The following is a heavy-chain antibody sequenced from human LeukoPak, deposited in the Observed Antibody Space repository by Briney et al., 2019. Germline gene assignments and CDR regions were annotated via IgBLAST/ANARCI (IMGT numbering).Heavy chain of an antibody. J-gene: IGHJ6*04. CDR3: ARNSEDYYYGMDV. D-gene: IGHD1-14*01. CDR1: GFTFSSYG. Sequence: PGGSLRLSWAASGFTFSSYGMHWVRQAPGKGLEWVAVISYDGSNKYYADSVKGRFTISRDNSKNTLYLQMNSLRAEDTAVYYCARNSEDYYYGMDVWGKGTTVTVSS. CDR2: ISYDGSNK. V-gene: IGHV3-30*03.